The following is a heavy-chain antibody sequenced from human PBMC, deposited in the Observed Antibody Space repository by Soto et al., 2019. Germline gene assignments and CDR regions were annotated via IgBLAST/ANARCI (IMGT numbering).Heavy chain of an antibody. CDR3: SKDVVVAARMGSGESYYHYG. CDR1: GSAFISYG. D-gene: IGHD1-26*01. V-gene: IGHV3-30*18. CDR2: ISYDGSNK. J-gene: IGHJ6*01. Sequence: GGSVRFACPPSGSAFISYGMPWVSLASGKGLGWVAVISYDGSNKYYADSVTGRFTISRDNSTTTLYLQLHSLRAEDTAVYYFSKDVVVAARMGSGESYYHYG.